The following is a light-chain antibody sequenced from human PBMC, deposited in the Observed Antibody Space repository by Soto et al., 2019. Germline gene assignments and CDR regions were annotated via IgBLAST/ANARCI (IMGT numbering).Light chain of an antibody. Sequence: EIVMTQSPATLSVSPGESATLSCRSSQNIRNNLAWYQQKPGQAPRLLFSDTSTRATTVPARFNGSGSGTEFSLAISNLQSEDFAVYYCQQRSNWPSITFGQGTRLEIK. CDR3: QQRSNWPSIT. J-gene: IGKJ5*01. V-gene: IGKV3-15*01. CDR1: QNIRNN. CDR2: DTS.